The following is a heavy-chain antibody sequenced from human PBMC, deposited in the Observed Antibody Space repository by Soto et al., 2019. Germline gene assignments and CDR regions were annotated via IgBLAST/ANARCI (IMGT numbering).Heavy chain of an antibody. Sequence: PSETLSLTCTVSGGSISSYYWSWIRQPQGKGLEWIGYIYYSGSTNYNPSLKSRVTISVDTSKNQFSLKLSSVTAADTAVYYCARAPLYCGGDCYPVLWGQGTLVTVSS. J-gene: IGHJ4*02. CDR2: IYYSGST. CDR1: GGSISSYY. D-gene: IGHD2-21*02. CDR3: ARAPLYCGGDCYPVL. V-gene: IGHV4-59*01.